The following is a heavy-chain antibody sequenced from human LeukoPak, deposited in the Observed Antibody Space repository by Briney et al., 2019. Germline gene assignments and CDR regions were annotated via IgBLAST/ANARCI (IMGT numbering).Heavy chain of an antibody. V-gene: IGHV3-30*18. D-gene: IGHD1-1*01. Sequence: GGTLRLSCAASGFTFSSYGMSWVRQAPGKGLEWVALISYDGSNKYYADSVKGRFTVSRDNSMNTLYLQMNSLRAEDTAIYYCAKVGDNWDFDYWGQGTLVTVSS. CDR1: GFTFSSYG. CDR3: AKVGDNWDFDY. J-gene: IGHJ4*02. CDR2: ISYDGSNK.